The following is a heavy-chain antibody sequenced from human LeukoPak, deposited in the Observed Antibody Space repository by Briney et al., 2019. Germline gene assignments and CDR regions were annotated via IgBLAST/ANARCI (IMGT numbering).Heavy chain of an antibody. CDR1: GGSISSYS. V-gene: IGHV4-59*08. D-gene: IGHD3-22*01. CDR2: IYYSGST. Sequence: SETLSLTCTVSGGSISSYSWSWIRQPPGKGLEWVGYIYYSGSTNYNPSLKSRVAISVDTSKNQFSLNLSSVTAADTAVYYCARAYYYDSNAPYYFDRWGQGILVTVSS. J-gene: IGHJ4*02. CDR3: ARAYYYDSNAPYYFDR.